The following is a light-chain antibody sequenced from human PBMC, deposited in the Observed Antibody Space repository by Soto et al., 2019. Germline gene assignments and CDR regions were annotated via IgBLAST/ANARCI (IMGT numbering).Light chain of an antibody. CDR1: QSVSSSY. CDR2: GAS. Sequence: EIVLTQSPGTLSLSPGERATLSCRASQSVSSSYLAWYQQKPGQAPRILIYGASSRATCIPDRFSGSGSGKDSTLTISRLEPEDFAVYYCQQDCSSPLTFGGGTKVEIK. CDR3: QQDCSSPLT. J-gene: IGKJ4*02. V-gene: IGKV3-20*01.